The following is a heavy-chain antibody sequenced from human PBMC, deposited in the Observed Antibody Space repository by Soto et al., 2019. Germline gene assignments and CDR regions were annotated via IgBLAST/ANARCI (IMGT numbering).Heavy chain of an antibody. V-gene: IGHV5-51*01. CDR1: GYSFTSYW. CDR2: IYPGDSDT. J-gene: IGHJ6*02. CDR3: ARPSKDIPHYYGMYV. D-gene: IGHD2-15*01. Sequence: GESLKISCKGSGYSFTSYWIGWVRQMPGKGLEWMGIIYPGDSDTRYSPSFQGQVTISADRSISTAYLQWSSLKASDTAMYYCARPSKDIPHYYGMYVRGQGTAVTVS.